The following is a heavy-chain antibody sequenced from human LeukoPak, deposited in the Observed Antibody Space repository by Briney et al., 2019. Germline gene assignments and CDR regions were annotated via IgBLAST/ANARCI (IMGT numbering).Heavy chain of an antibody. CDR3: ARDIEAAGLFLDY. CDR1: GLTFSSFW. D-gene: IGHD6-13*01. J-gene: IGHJ4*02. V-gene: IGHV3-7*01. CDR2: MKYDGSEK. Sequence: GGSLRLSCAASGLTFSSFWMSWVRQAPGKGLGWVAKMKYDGSEKYYVDSVKGRFTISRDNAKNSLYLQMNSLRAEDTAVYYCARDIEAAGLFLDYWGQGTLVTVSS.